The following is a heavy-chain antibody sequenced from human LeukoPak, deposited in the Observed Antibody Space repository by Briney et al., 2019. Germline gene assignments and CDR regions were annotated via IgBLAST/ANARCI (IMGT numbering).Heavy chain of an antibody. D-gene: IGHD6-13*01. J-gene: IGHJ4*02. Sequence: GGSLRLSCVASGFTFSSYAMSWVRQAPGKGLEWVSTITNTGSNTYYADSVKGRFTISRDNSKNTLYLQMNSLRAEDTAVYYCATAQRSSWSGNFDYWGQGTLVTVSS. CDR1: GFTFSSYA. CDR3: ATAQRSSWSGNFDY. CDR2: ITNTGSNT. V-gene: IGHV3-23*01.